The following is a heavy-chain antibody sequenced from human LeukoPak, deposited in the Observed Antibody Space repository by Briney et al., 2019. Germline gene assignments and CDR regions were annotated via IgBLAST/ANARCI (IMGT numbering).Heavy chain of an antibody. Sequence: GGSLRLSCAASGFTFSSYWMSWVRQAPGKGLEWVANIKRDGSEKYYVDSVKGRFTISRDNAKNSLYLQMNSLRAEDTAVYYCARDSSIAVAGPLDYWGQGTLVTVSS. D-gene: IGHD6-19*01. CDR2: IKRDGSEK. CDR3: ARDSSIAVAGPLDY. J-gene: IGHJ4*02. CDR1: GFTFSSYW. V-gene: IGHV3-7*03.